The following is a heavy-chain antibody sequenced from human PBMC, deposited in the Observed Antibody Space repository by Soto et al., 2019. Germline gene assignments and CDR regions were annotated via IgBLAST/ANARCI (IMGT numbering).Heavy chain of an antibody. J-gene: IGHJ4*02. Sequence: ASVKVSCKASGYTFGSYAMHWVRQAPGQRLEWMGWINAGYGNTKSSQKFQDRVTISRDTSASTAYMELTSLRSEDTAVYYCARDTGDGPFDFWGQGTLVTVSS. V-gene: IGHV1-3*01. D-gene: IGHD7-27*01. CDR1: GYTFGSYA. CDR2: INAGYGNT. CDR3: ARDTGDGPFDF.